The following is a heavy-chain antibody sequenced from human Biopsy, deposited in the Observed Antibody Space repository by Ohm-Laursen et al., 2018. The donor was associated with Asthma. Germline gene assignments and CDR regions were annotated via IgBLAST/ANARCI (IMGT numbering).Heavy chain of an antibody. CDR3: ARTTYGDDGFDP. D-gene: IGHD4-17*01. J-gene: IGHJ5*02. CDR1: GGSINIGDYY. V-gene: IGHV4-31*03. Sequence: SQTLSLTCTVSGGSINIGDYYWSWIRQHPVKGLEWIGYIYYSGSTYYNPSHKSRVSISLDTSKNQFSLSLTSVTAADTAVYYCARTTYGDDGFDPWGQGTLVTVSS. CDR2: IYYSGST.